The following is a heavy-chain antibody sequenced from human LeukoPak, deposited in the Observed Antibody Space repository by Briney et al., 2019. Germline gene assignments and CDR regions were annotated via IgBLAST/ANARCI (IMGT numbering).Heavy chain of an antibody. CDR2: INHSGST. D-gene: IGHD2-21*01. Sequence: SQTLSLTCTVSGGSIRSGGYYWSWIRQPPGKGLEWIGEINHSGSTNYNPSLKSRVTISVDTSKNQFSLKLSSVTAADTAVYYCARAAYIVDYWGQGTLVTVSS. J-gene: IGHJ4*02. CDR3: ARAAYIVDY. V-gene: IGHV4-30-2*01. CDR1: GGSIRSGGYY.